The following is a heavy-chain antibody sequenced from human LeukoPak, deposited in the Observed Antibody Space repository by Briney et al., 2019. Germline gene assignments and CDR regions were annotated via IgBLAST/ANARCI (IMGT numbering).Heavy chain of an antibody. Sequence: PSETLSLTCTVSGGSITSSSYYWGWLRQYPGKGLEWIGSIYYSGSTYYNPSLKSRVTISVDTSKNQFSLKLSSVTAADTAVYYCARYAVEYSGTYFDSWGQGSLVTVSS. CDR1: GGSITSSSYY. CDR3: ARYAVEYSGTYFDS. CDR2: IYYSGST. D-gene: IGHD1-26*01. V-gene: IGHV4-39*01. J-gene: IGHJ4*02.